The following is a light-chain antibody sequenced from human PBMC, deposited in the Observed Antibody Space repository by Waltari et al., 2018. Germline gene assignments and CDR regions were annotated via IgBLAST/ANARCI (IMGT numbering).Light chain of an antibody. CDR3: QALGSNRWV. Sequence: SYELTQPPSVSVSPGQTASITCSGDILGNKYASWYQHKPGQSPLLVLYEDIKRPSGFPGRFSGSKSGNTATLTISGTQSMDDADYYCQALGSNRWVFGGGTKLTVL. J-gene: IGLJ3*02. CDR2: EDI. CDR1: ILGNKY. V-gene: IGLV3-1*01.